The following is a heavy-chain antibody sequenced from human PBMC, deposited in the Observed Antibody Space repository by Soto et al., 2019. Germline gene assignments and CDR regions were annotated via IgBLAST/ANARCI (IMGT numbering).Heavy chain of an antibody. V-gene: IGHV4-30-4*01. CDR1: GGSISSGDYY. CDR2: IYYSGST. CDR3: ARSLPSIAAAGTIDY. D-gene: IGHD6-13*01. J-gene: IGHJ4*02. Sequence: QVQLQESGPGLVKPSQTLSLTCTVSGGSISSGDYYWSWIRQSPGKGLEWIGYIYYSGSTYYNPSLKSRVTISVDTSKNQFSPKLSSVTAADTAVYYCARSLPSIAAAGTIDYWGQGTLVTVSS.